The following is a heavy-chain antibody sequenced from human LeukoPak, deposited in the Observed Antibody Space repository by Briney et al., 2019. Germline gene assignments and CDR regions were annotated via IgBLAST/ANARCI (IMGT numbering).Heavy chain of an antibody. CDR2: INSGGGST. V-gene: IGHV3-64*01. D-gene: IGHD3-9*01. Sequence: PGGPLRLSCAASGFTFSSHAMHWVRQAPGKGLEYVSAINSGGGSTYYANSVKGRFTISRDNSKNTLYLQMGSVRVEDMAIYYCARLSLGRGRYDMDVWGKGTTVTIFS. CDR3: ARLSLGRGRYDMDV. J-gene: IGHJ6*03. CDR1: GFTFSSHA.